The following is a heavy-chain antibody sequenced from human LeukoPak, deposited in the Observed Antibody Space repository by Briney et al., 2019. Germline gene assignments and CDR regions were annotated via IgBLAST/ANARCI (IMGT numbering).Heavy chain of an antibody. CDR3: ARDRSGSFDY. CDR2: IKQDGSEK. Sequence: PGGSLRLSCAASGFTFSSYWVSWVREAPGKGLEWVANIKQDGSEKYYVDSVKGRFTISRDNAKNSLYLQMNSLRAEDTAVYYCARDRSGSFDYWGQGTLVTVSS. V-gene: IGHV3-7*01. D-gene: IGHD3-10*01. CDR1: GFTFSSYW. J-gene: IGHJ4*02.